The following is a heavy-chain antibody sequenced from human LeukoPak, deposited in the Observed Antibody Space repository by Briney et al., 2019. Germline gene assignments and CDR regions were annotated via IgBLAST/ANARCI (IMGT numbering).Heavy chain of an antibody. V-gene: IGHV1-46*01. CDR1: GYTFTSYY. J-gene: IGHJ4*02. Sequence: GASVKVSCKASGYTFTSYYMHWVRQAPGQGLEWMGIINPSGGSTSYAQKFQGRVTMTRDTSTSTVYMELSSLRSEDTAVYYCARGSLLGPAEAYFDYWGQGTLVTVSS. CDR2: INPSGGST. CDR3: ARGSLLGPAEAYFDY.